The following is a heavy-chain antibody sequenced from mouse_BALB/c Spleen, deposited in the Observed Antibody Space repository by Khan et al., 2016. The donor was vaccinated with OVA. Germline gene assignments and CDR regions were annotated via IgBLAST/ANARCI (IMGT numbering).Heavy chain of an antibody. CDR2: IYPGNVSP. CDR1: GYTFTSYY. CDR3: ARAGYGSFAY. J-gene: IGHJ3*01. Sequence: QVQLQQSGPELVKPGASVRISCKASGYTFTSYYIHWVKQRPGQGLEWIGWIYPGNVSPKYNERFKDKATLTADKSSSTAFMQLSSLTSEDSAVDFCARAGYGSFAYWGQGTLITVSA. D-gene: IGHD2-2*01. V-gene: IGHV1S56*01.